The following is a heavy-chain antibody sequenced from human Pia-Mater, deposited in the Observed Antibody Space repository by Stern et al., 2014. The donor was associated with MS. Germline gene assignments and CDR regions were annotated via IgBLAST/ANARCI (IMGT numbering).Heavy chain of an antibody. D-gene: IGHD3-10*01. V-gene: IGHV1-69*06. J-gene: IGHJ5*02. CDR3: ARGSGDNWFGP. CDR1: GG. CDR2: VIPFVGTS. Sequence: VQLVESGAEVKKPGSSVKVSCKSSGGISWVRQAPGHGLAWLGGVIPFVGTSNYAQKFQGRVIITADTSTNTTYLHLSRLTSADTAVYYCARGSGDNWFGPWGQGTLVTVSS.